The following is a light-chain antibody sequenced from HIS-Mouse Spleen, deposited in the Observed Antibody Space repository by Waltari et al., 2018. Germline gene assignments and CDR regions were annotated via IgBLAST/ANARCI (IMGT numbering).Light chain of an antibody. CDR2: EGS. CDR1: SSYVGSYNL. J-gene: IGLJ3*02. Sequence: QSALPQPASVSGSPGQSITISCPGTSSYVGSYNLVSWYQQHPGKAPKLMIYEGSKRPSGVSNRFSGSKSGNTASLTISGLQAEDEADYYCCSYAGSSTWVFGGGTKLTVL. CDR3: CSYAGSSTWV. V-gene: IGLV2-23*01.